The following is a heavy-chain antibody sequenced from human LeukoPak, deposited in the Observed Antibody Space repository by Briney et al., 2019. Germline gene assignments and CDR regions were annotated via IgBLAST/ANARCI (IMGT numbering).Heavy chain of an antibody. V-gene: IGHV3-23*01. J-gene: IGHJ4*02. CDR3: ARDLSRGRYGSGSYGFDY. Sequence: PGGSLRLSCAASGFTFSSYAMSWVRQAPGKGLEWVSAISGSGGSTFYADSVKGRFTISRDNAKNSLYLQMNSLRAEDTAVYYCARDLSRGRYGSGSYGFDYWGQGTLVTVSS. D-gene: IGHD3-10*01. CDR2: ISGSGGST. CDR1: GFTFSSYA.